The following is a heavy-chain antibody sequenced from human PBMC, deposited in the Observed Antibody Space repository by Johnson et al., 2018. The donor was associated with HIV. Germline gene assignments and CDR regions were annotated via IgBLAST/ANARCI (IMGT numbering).Heavy chain of an antibody. D-gene: IGHD3-22*01. J-gene: IGHJ3*02. CDR3: ARGPIITMIVVPAPGWVHI. CDR1: GFTFDDYA. Sequence: VQLVESGGGLVQPGRSLRLSCAASGFTFDDYAMHWVRQVPGKGLEWVSGISWNSGSIGYVDSVKGRFTISRDNAKNSLYLQMNSLRAEDTAVYYCARGPIITMIVVPAPGWVHIWGQGTMVTVPS. V-gene: IGHV3-9*01. CDR2: ISWNSGSI.